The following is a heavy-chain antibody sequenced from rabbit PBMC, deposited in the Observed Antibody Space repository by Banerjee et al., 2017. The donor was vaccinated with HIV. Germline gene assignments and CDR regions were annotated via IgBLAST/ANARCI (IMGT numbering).Heavy chain of an antibody. Sequence: QSLEESGGDLVKPGASLTLTCTASGIDFSSNWICWVRQAPGKGLEWIGCITSGSSGSTYYATWAKGRFTISKTSSTTVTLQMTSLTAADTATYFCARRVGYLKLWGPGTLVTVS. CDR3: ARRVGYLKL. J-gene: IGHJ4*01. CDR2: ITSGSSGST. V-gene: IGHV1S40*01. D-gene: IGHD3-1*01. CDR1: GIDFSSNW.